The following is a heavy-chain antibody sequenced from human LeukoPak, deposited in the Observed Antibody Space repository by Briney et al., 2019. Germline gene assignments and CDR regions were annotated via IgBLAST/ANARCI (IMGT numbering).Heavy chain of an antibody. CDR1: GGSISSYD. J-gene: IGHJ5*02. D-gene: IGHD2-15*01. V-gene: IGHV4-4*07. Sequence: SETLSLTCTVSGGSISSYDWSWIRQPAGKGLEWIGRIYTSGSTNYNPSLKSRVIMSVDPSKNQFSLKLRSVTAADTAVYYCARDTYYSGGSYYSGNWFDPWGQGTLVTVSS. CDR3: ARDTYYSGGSYYSGNWFDP. CDR2: IYTSGST.